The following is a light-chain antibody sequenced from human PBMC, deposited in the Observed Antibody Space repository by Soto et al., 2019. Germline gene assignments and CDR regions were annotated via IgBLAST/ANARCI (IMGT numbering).Light chain of an antibody. CDR2: GAS. J-gene: IGKJ1*01. CDR3: QQYDSSPWT. CDR1: QSVSSSY. Sequence: EIVLTQSPGTLSLSPGERATLSCRASQSVSSSYLAWYQQKPGQAPRPLIYGASSRATGIPDRFSGSGSGTDFTLTISRLDPEDFAVYYCQQYDSSPWTFGQGTTVEIK. V-gene: IGKV3-20*01.